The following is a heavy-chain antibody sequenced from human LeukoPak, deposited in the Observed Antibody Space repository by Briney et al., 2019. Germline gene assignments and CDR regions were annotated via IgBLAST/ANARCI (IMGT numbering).Heavy chain of an antibody. J-gene: IGHJ2*01. V-gene: IGHV4-39*01. Sequence: SSETLSLTCSVSGVPISHTNFYWGWLRQPPGKGLEWIGGIYFSGTTHYSPSLKSRVTMSVDTSKNQFSLKLRPVTAADTAVYFCAGVYYLLRYFDLWGRGTLVTVSS. CDR2: IYFSGTT. D-gene: IGHD3-22*01. CDR1: GVPISHTNFY. CDR3: AGVYYLLRYFDL.